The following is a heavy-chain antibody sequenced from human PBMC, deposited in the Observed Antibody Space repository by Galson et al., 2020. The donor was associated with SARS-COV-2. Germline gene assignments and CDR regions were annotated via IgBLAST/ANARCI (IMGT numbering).Heavy chain of an antibody. CDR1: GFSLSTSGMC. CDR2: IDWDDDK. Sequence: SGPTLVKPTQTLTLTCTFSGFSLSTSGMCVSWIRQPPGKALEWLTLIDWDDDKYYSTSLKTRLTISKDTSKNQVVLTMTNMDPVDTATYYCARGQYSSSWYNWFDPWGQGTLVTVSS. CDR3: ARGQYSSSWYNWFDP. J-gene: IGHJ5*02. V-gene: IGHV2-70*01. D-gene: IGHD6-13*01.